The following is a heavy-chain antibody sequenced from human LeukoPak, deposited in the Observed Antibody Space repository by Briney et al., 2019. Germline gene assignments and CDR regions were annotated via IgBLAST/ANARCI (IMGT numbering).Heavy chain of an antibody. CDR2: IIPIFGTA. CDR1: GGTFSSYA. D-gene: IGHD1-26*01. V-gene: IGHV1-69*05. Sequence: SVKVSCKASGGTFSSYAISWVRQAPGQGLEWMGGIIPIFGTANYAQKFQGRVTMTRDTSTNTVYMELSSLRSEDTAVYYCARVRVGSGSYEKYFDYWGQGTLVTVSS. CDR3: ARVRVGSGSYEKYFDY. J-gene: IGHJ4*02.